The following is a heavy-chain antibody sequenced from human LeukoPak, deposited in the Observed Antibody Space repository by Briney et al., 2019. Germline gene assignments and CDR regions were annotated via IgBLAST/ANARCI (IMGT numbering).Heavy chain of an antibody. Sequence: GGSLRLSCAASGFTFSSFAMSWVRQVPGKGLEWVSAISGSGDSTYYADSVKGRFTISRDNSKNTLYLEMNSLRAEDTAVYYCAKDPYDTSGHYSPPKRNGSYYFDYWGQGTLVTVSS. CDR3: AKDPYDTSGHYSPPKRNGSYYFDY. CDR1: GFTFSSFA. V-gene: IGHV3-23*01. J-gene: IGHJ4*02. D-gene: IGHD3-22*01. CDR2: ISGSGDST.